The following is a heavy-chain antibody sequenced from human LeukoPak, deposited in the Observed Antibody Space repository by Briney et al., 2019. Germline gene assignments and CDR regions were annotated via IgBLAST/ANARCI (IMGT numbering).Heavy chain of an antibody. CDR1: GYTFTSYY. J-gene: IGHJ5*02. CDR2: INPSGDST. D-gene: IGHD6-19*01. CDR3: AREGRIAVAGYNWFDP. Sequence: ASGKVSCKASGYTFTSYYMHWVRQAPGQGLEWMGIINPSGDSTSYAQKFQGRVTMTRDTSTSTVYMELSSLRSEDTAVYYCAREGRIAVAGYNWFDPWGQGTLVTVSS. V-gene: IGHV1-46*01.